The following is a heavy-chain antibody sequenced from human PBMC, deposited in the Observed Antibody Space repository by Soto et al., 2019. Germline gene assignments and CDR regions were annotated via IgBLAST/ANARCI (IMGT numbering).Heavy chain of an antibody. D-gene: IGHD3-22*01. CDR2: ISYDGSNK. J-gene: IGHJ6*02. V-gene: IGHV3-30*18. Sequence: QVQLVESGGGVVQPGRSLRLSCAASGFTFSSYGMHWVRQAPGKGLEWVAVISYDGSNKYYADSVKGRFTISRDNYKNTLYLQMNILRAEDTAVYYCAKEYYYDSSCYYYGYYYYYGMDVWGQGTTVTVSS. CDR3: AKEYYYDSSCYYYGYYYYYGMDV. CDR1: GFTFSSYG.